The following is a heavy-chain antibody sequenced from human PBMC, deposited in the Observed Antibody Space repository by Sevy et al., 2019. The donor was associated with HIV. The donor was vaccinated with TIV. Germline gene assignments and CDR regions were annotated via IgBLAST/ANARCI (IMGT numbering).Heavy chain of an antibody. CDR1: GYSITSGYN. J-gene: IGHJ4*02. V-gene: IGHV4-38-2*01. D-gene: IGHD3-22*01. Sequence: SETLSLTCAVSGYSITSGYNWGWIRQPPGKGLEWIGSLDHSGSTSFSASLRSRASISVDTSKNQFSLKLTSVIASDTAVYFCARGGYYDTSGYYSHFFDYWGQGTLVTVSS. CDR3: ARGGYYDTSGYYSHFFDY. CDR2: LDHSGST.